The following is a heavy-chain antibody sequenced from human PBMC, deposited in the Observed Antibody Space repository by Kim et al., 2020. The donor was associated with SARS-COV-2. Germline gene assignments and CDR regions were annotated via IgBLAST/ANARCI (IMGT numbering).Heavy chain of an antibody. CDR1: GFTFDDYA. D-gene: IGHD2-21*02. Sequence: GGSLRLSCAASGFTFDDYAMHWVRQAPGKGLEWVSGISWNSGSIGYADSVKGRFTISRDNAKNSLYLQMNSLRAEDTALYYCAKENCGGDCYLVYGMDVWGQGTTVTVSS. J-gene: IGHJ6*02. CDR3: AKENCGGDCYLVYGMDV. V-gene: IGHV3-9*01. CDR2: ISWNSGSI.